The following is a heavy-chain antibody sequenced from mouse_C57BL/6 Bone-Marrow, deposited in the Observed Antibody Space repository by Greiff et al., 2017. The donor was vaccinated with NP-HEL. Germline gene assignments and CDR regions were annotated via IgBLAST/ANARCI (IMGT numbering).Heavy chain of an antibody. CDR2: IDPNSGGT. CDR3: ARGGRPSNLLLRSYAMDY. J-gene: IGHJ4*01. D-gene: IGHD1-1*01. CDR1: GYTFTSYW. V-gene: IGHV1-72*01. Sequence: QVQLQQPGAELVKPGASVKLSCKASGYTFTSYWMHWVTQRPGRGLEWIGRIDPNSGGTKYNEKFKSKATLTVDKPYSTAYLQLSSLTSEDCAVYYCARGGRPSNLLLRSYAMDYWGQGTSVTVSS.